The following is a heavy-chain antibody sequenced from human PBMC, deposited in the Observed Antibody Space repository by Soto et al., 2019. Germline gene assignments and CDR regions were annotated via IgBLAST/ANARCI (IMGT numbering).Heavy chain of an antibody. J-gene: IGHJ4*02. V-gene: IGHV3-30*03. D-gene: IGHD2-8*02. CDR2: ISRDVGTK. Sequence: QVQLVESGGGVVQPGRSLRLSCAVSGVTVSTYGMHWVRQAPGKGLEWVAVISRDVGTKYYADSVKGRFTISRDNSRNALCLEMNSLRGGDMAVYYCTGEVASGYWGQGTLVPVSS. CDR3: TGEVASGY. CDR1: GVTVSTYG.